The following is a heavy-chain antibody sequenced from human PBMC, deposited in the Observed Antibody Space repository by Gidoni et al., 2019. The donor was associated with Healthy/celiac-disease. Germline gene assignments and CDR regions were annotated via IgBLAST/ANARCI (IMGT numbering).Heavy chain of an antibody. CDR1: GFTFSSYA. V-gene: IGHV3-23*01. CDR3: AKVGGRYQLVFPPV. Sequence: VQLLESGGGLVQPGGSLSLSCAASGFTFSSYAMSWVRQAPGKGLEWVSAISGSGGSTYYADSVKGRFTSSRDNSKNTLYLQMNSLRAEDTAVYYCAKVGGRYQLVFPPVWGQGTLVTVSS. D-gene: IGHD2-2*01. J-gene: IGHJ4*02. CDR2: ISGSGGST.